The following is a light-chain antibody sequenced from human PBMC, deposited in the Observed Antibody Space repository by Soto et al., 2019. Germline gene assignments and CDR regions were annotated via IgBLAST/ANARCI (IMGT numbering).Light chain of an antibody. CDR3: QQYGSSPSYT. CDR2: GAS. V-gene: IGKV3-20*01. CDR1: QSVSSSY. Sequence: EIVLTQSPGTLSLSPGERATLSCRASQSVSSSYVAWYQQKPGQAPRLLIYGASNRATGIPDRFSGSGSGTDFTLTISSLEPEDFAVYYCQQYGSSPSYTFGQGTKLEIK. J-gene: IGKJ2*01.